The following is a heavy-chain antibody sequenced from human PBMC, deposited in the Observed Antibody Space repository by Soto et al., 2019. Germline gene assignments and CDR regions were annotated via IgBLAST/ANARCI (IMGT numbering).Heavy chain of an antibody. Sequence: EVQLVESGGGLVQPGGSLKLSCAASGFTFSGSAMPWVRQASGKGLEWVGRIRSKANSYATAYAASVKGRFTIYRDDSKNTAYLQMNSLKTEDAAVYYCTGYGAYGHYWGQGTLVTVSS. V-gene: IGHV3-73*02. D-gene: IGHD4-17*01. J-gene: IGHJ4*02. CDR1: GFTFSGSA. CDR3: TGYGAYGHY. CDR2: IRSKANSYAT.